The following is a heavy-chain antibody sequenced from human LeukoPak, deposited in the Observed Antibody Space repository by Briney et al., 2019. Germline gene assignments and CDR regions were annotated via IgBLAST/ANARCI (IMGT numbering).Heavy chain of an antibody. CDR3: AKEERIAVAGRESYFDY. V-gene: IGHV3-48*01. CDR2: ISSSSSTI. J-gene: IGHJ4*02. Sequence: GGSLRLSCAASGFTFSSYSMNWVRQAPGKGLEWVSYISSSSSTIYYADSVRGRFTVSRDNAKNSLYLQMNSLRAEDTAVYYCAKEERIAVAGRESYFDYWGQGTLVTVSS. CDR1: GFTFSSYS. D-gene: IGHD6-19*01.